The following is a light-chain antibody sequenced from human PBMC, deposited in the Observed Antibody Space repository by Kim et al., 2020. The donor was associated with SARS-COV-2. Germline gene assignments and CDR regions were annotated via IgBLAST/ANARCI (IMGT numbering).Light chain of an antibody. CDR2: KAS. V-gene: IGKV1-5*03. J-gene: IGKJ1*01. CDR3: QQYNSYTRT. CDR1: QSISSW. Sequence: ASVGDRVTITCRGSQSISSWLAWYKQKPGKAPKLLIYKASSLESGVPSRFSGSGYGTEFTLTISSLQPDDFATYYSQQYNSYTRTFGRGTKVDIK.